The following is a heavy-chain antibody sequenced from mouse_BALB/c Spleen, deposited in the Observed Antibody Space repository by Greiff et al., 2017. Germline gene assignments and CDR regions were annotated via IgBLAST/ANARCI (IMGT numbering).Heavy chain of an antibody. CDR1: GYNFTSYW. J-gene: IGHJ3*01. CDR2: IYPGSGST. Sequence: VQLQQPGAELVKPGTSVKLSCKASGYNFTSYWINWVKLRPGQGLEWIGDIYPGSGSTNYNEKFKSKATLTVDTSSSTAYMQLSSLASEDSALYYCARGERITTGFAYWGQGTLVTVSA. D-gene: IGHD2-4*01. V-gene: IGHV1-55*01. CDR3: ARGERITTGFAY.